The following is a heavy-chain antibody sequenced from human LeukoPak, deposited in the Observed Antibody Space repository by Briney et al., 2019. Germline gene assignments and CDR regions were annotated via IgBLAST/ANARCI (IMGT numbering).Heavy chain of an antibody. CDR2: ISRSGSTI. D-gene: IGHD3-22*01. CDR1: GFTFSSYE. Sequence: GGSLRLSCVASGFTFSSYEMNWVRQAPGKGLEWVSYISRSGSTIYHADSVKGRFTISRDNAKNSLYLQMNSLRAEDTAVYYCARDTYYYDSSGYYFSAEYFQHWGQGTLVTVSS. V-gene: IGHV3-48*03. J-gene: IGHJ1*01. CDR3: ARDTYYYDSSGYYFSAEYFQH.